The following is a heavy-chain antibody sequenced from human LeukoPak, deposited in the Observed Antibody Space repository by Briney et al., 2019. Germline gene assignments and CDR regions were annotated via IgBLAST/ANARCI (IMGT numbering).Heavy chain of an antibody. V-gene: IGHV4-34*01. CDR3: AKRLLGRLYYYDSSGAPPDY. D-gene: IGHD3-22*01. CDR2: INHSGST. Sequence: SETLSLTCAVYGGSFSGYYWSWIRQPPGKGLEWIGEINHSGSTNYNPSLKSRVTISVDTSKNQFSLKLSSVTAADTAVYYCAKRLLGRLYYYDSSGAPPDYWGQGTLVTVSS. CDR1: GGSFSGYY. J-gene: IGHJ4*02.